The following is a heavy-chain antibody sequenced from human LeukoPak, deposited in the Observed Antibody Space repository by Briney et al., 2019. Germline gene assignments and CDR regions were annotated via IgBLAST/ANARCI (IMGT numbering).Heavy chain of an antibody. J-gene: IGHJ4*02. CDR3: ARAPTFSGWFDY. CDR2: ISSSSSYI. CDR1: GFTFSSYN. V-gene: IGHV3-21*01. Sequence: GGSLRLSCAASGFTFSSYNMNWVRQAPGKGLEWVSSISSSSSYIYYADSVKGRFTISRDNAKNSLYLQMNSLRVEDTAVYYCARAPTFSGWFDYWGQGTLATVSS. D-gene: IGHD6-19*01.